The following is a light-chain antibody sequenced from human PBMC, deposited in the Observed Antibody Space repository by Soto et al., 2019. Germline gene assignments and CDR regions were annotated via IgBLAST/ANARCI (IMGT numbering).Light chain of an antibody. Sequence: QSALTQPPSASGSPGQSVTISCTGTSSDVGGYNYVSWYQQHPRKAPKLMIYEVSKRPSGVRDRVSGSKSGNTASLTVSGVQAEDGADYYCSSYAGSNNLVFVGGTQLTVL. V-gene: IGLV2-8*01. CDR3: SSYAGSNNLV. J-gene: IGLJ2*01. CDR2: EVS. CDR1: SSDVGGYNY.